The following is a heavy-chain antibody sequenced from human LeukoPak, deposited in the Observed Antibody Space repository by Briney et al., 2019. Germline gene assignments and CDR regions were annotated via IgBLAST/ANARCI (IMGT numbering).Heavy chain of an antibody. CDR3: ARASGDFWSGYTFDY. J-gene: IGHJ4*02. CDR2: IYPGDSDT. D-gene: IGHD3-3*01. V-gene: IGHV5-51*01. Sequence: GESLKISCKGSGYSFTDYWIGWVRQMPGKGLEWMGIIYPGDSDTRYSPSFRGPVTISADKSISTAYLQWRSLKASDTAMYYCARASGDFWSGYTFDYWGQGTLVTVSS. CDR1: GYSFTDYW.